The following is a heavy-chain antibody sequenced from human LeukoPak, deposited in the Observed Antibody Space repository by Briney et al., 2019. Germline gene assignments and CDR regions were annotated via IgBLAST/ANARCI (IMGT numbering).Heavy chain of an antibody. CDR2: ISGSGDRT. CDR3: ARSRWLDAFDY. D-gene: IGHD6-19*01. Sequence: GGSLRLSCAAAGFTFSSSGMIWVRQAPGKGLEWVSAISGSGDRTYHADSVKGRFTISRDNAKNTLYLQMNSLRADDTAVYYCARSRWLDAFDYWGQGTLVTVSS. V-gene: IGHV3-23*01. CDR1: GFTFSSSG. J-gene: IGHJ4*02.